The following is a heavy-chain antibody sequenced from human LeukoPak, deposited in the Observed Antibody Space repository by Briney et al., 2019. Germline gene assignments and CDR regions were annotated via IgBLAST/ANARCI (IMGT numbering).Heavy chain of an antibody. Sequence: PSETLSLTCTVTHGSIKHYNLTWMHQYPGKETDTIRCIDDSGTTNYSPSLESRVTISVDTSKNHFSLNLTSVTAADTAIYYCARVVRGAVTYNCFDPWGKGTLVTVSS. CDR1: HGSIKHYN. CDR3: ARVVRGAVTYNCFDP. D-gene: IGHD4-17*01. V-gene: IGHV4-59*01. J-gene: IGHJ5*02. CDR2: IDDSGTT.